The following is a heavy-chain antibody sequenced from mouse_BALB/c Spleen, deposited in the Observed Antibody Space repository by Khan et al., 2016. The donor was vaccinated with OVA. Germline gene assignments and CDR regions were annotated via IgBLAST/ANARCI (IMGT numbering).Heavy chain of an antibody. Sequence: EVQLQELGPGLVNPSQSLSLTCTVTGYSITSDYAWNWIRQFPGNKLEWMGYISYSGRTSYNPSLKSRISITRDTSKNQVFLQLNSVTTEDTASYFCARSVTITTVVATDFDYWGQGTTLTVSS. CDR1: GYSITSDYA. CDR3: ARSVTITTVVATDFDY. CDR2: ISYSGRT. V-gene: IGHV3-2*02. J-gene: IGHJ2*01. D-gene: IGHD1-1*01.